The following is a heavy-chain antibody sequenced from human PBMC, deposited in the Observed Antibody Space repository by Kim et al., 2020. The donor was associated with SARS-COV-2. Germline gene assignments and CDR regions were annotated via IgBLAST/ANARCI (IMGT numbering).Heavy chain of an antibody. CDR2: IKQDGSEK. CDR3: ARDWGYSGYDQSLYYYYGMDV. Sequence: GGSLRLSCAASGFTFSSYWMSWVRQAPGKGLEWVANIKQDGSEKYYVDSVKGRFTISRDNAKNSLYLQMNSLRAEDTAVYYCARDWGYSGYDQSLYYYYGMDVWGQGTTVTVSS. CDR1: GFTFSSYW. D-gene: IGHD5-12*01. V-gene: IGHV3-7*01. J-gene: IGHJ6*02.